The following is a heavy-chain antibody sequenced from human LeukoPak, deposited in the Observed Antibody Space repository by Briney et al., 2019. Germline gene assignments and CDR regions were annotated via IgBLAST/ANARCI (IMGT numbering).Heavy chain of an antibody. CDR1: DDSITIYY. J-gene: IGHJ4*02. Sequence: PSETLSLTCTVSDDSITIYYWSWIRQPPGKGLEWIGYIDHTGSTNYNPSLNSRVTISRDTSKNHFSLKLSSATAADTAVYYCARHEYSGYGLTDLDYWGQGTLVTVSS. V-gene: IGHV4-59*01. CDR3: ARHEYSGYGLTDLDY. CDR2: IDHTGST. D-gene: IGHD5-12*01.